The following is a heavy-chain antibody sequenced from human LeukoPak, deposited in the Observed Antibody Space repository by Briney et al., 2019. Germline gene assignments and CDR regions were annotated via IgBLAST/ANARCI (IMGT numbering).Heavy chain of an antibody. CDR2: MRTSRSAT. CDR1: GFAFGSYA. J-gene: IGHJ3*02. CDR3: ARGRVGALLLALDI. Sequence: GGSLRLSCAGSGFAFGSYAINWVRQAPGKGLEWVSAMRTSRSATYYADSVKGRFAISRDDSRSTVFLQMNSLRAEDTAVYYCARGRVGALLLALDIWGQGTL. V-gene: IGHV3-23*01. D-gene: IGHD1-26*01.